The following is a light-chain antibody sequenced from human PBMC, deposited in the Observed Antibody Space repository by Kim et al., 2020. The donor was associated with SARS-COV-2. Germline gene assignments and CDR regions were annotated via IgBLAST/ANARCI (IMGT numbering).Light chain of an antibody. Sequence: QSALTQPPSASGSPGQSVTISCTGTSSDVGGANYVSWYQQHPGKAPKLMIYEVSKRPSGVPDRFSGSKSGNTASLTVSGLRAEDEADYYCCSTAGRHIYVFGTGTQLTVL. CDR2: EVS. V-gene: IGLV2-8*01. J-gene: IGLJ1*01. CDR1: SSDVGGANY. CDR3: CSTAGRHIYV.